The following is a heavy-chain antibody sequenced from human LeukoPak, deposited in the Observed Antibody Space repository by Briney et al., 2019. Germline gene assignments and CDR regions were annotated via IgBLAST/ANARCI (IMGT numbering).Heavy chain of an antibody. CDR2: IYYSGST. V-gene: IGHV4-59*01. J-gene: IGHJ4*02. Sequence: SETLSLTCTVSGGSISSYYWSWIRQPPGKGLEWIGYIYYSGSTNYNPSLKSRVTISVDTSKNQFSLKLSSVTAADTAVYYCAGGASGYYFDYWGQGTLVTVSS. CDR1: GGSISSYY. D-gene: IGHD3-22*01. CDR3: AGGASGYYFDY.